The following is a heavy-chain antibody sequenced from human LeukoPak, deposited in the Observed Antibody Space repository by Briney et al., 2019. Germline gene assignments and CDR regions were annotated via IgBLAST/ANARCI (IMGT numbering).Heavy chain of an antibody. V-gene: IGHV5-51*01. Sequence: GESLKISCKGSGYIFTDFWIGWVRQMPGKGLEWMGVIYPRDSDTRYSPSFRGQVTISVDKSINTAYLQRSALEASDTAMYYCARGQGLSGVADLWGPGTLITVSS. CDR3: ARGQGLSGVADL. CDR1: GYIFTDFW. CDR2: IYPRDSDT. D-gene: IGHD5-12*01. J-gene: IGHJ5*02.